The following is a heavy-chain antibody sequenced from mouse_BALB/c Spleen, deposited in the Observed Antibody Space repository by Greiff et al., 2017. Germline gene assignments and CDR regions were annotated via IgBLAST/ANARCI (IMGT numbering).Heavy chain of an antibody. J-gene: IGHJ4*01. CDR3: GRSGYGNGYAMDY. CDR2: IYPGDGDT. Sequence: QVQLQQSGAELVRPGSSVKISCKASGYAFSSYWMNWVKQRPGQGLEWIGQIYPGDGDTNYNGKFKGKATLTADKSSSTAYMQLSSLTSEDSAVYVCGRSGYGNGYAMDYWGQGTSVTVSS. V-gene: IGHV1-80*01. D-gene: IGHD2-1*01. CDR1: GYAFSSYW.